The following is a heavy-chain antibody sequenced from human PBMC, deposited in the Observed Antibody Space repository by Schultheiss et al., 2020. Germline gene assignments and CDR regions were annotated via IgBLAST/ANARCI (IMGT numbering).Heavy chain of an antibody. CDR2: IYYSGST. V-gene: IGHV4-59*01. Sequence: SETLSLTCAVYGGSFSGYYWSWIRQPPGKGLEWIGSIYYSGSTNYNPSLKSRVTISVDTSKNQFSLKLSSVTAADTAVYYCARDSGRDGYFDYWGQGTLVTVSS. J-gene: IGHJ4*02. CDR1: GGSFSGYY. D-gene: IGHD3-10*01. CDR3: ARDSGRDGYFDY.